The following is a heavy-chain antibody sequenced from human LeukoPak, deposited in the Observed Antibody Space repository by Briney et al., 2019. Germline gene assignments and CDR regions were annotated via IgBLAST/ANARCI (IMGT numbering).Heavy chain of an antibody. D-gene: IGHD3-10*01. J-gene: IGHJ4*02. V-gene: IGHV3-30*04. CDR1: GFTLSSYA. CDR3: ARDPYYYGSGSSLGYFDY. CDR2: ISYDGSNK. Sequence: GGSLRLSCAASGFTLSSYAMHWVRQAPGKGLEWVAVISYDGSNKYYADSVKGRFTISRDNSKNTLYLQMNSLRAEDTAVYYCARDPYYYGSGSSLGYFDYWGQGTLVTVSS.